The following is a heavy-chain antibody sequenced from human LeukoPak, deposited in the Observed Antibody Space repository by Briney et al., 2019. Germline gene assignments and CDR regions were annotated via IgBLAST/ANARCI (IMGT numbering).Heavy chain of an antibody. J-gene: IGHJ4*02. Sequence: GGSLRLSCEASGFTFGSFAMYWVRQAPGKGLDWIAGIFGSGGSPHYADSVKGRFTISRDNSKNTVYLQINSLRAEDTAVYYCGKTTAGYSSGQKPAWPVDYWGQGTLVTVSS. CDR1: GFTFGSFA. CDR2: IFGSGGSP. V-gene: IGHV3-23*01. D-gene: IGHD5-18*01. CDR3: GKTTAGYSSGQKPAWPVDY.